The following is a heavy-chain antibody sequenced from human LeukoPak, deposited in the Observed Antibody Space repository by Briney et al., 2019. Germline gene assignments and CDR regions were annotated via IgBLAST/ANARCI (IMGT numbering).Heavy chain of an antibody. CDR1: GYTFTGYY. J-gene: IGHJ4*02. Sequence: GASVKVSCKASGYTFTGYYMHWVRQAPGQGLEWMGWINPNSGGTNYAQKFQGRVTMTTDTSTSTAYMELRSLRSDDTAVYYCARARIAVANFDYWGQGTLVTVSS. V-gene: IGHV1-2*02. CDR3: ARARIAVANFDY. D-gene: IGHD6-19*01. CDR2: INPNSGGT.